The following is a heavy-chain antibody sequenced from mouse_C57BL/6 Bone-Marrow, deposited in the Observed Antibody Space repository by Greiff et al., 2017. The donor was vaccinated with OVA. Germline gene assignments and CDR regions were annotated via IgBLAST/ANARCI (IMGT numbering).Heavy chain of an antibody. D-gene: IGHD2-3*01. Sequence: VQPGDSVKISCKASGYSFTGYFMNWVMQSHGKSLEWIGRINPYNGDTFYNQKFKGKATLTVDKSSSTAHMELRSLTSEDSAVYYCARWLLRNYAMDYWGQGTSVTVSS. V-gene: IGHV1-20*01. CDR3: ARWLLRNYAMDY. CDR2: INPYNGDT. J-gene: IGHJ4*01. CDR1: GYSFTGYF.